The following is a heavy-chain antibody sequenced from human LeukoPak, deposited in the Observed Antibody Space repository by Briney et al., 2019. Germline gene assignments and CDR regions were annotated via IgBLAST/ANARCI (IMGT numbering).Heavy chain of an antibody. D-gene: IGHD2-15*01. CDR3: ARAYPISGRFEAPINWFDP. Sequence: SETLSLTCTVSGGSIRSYYWSWIRQPPGKGLEWIGYIFYSGGANYNPSLKSRVTISVDTSKNQLSLKLSSVTAADTAVYYCARAYPISGRFEAPINWFDPWGQGTLVTVSS. J-gene: IGHJ5*02. V-gene: IGHV4-59*01. CDR1: GGSIRSYY. CDR2: IFYSGGA.